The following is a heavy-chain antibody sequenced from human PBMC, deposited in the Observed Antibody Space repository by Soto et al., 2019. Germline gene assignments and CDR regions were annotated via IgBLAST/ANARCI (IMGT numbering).Heavy chain of an antibody. CDR1: GYTFTTYY. J-gene: IGHJ4*02. Sequence: QVQLVQSGAEVKRPGASVKVSCKASGYTFTTYYMHWVRQAPGQGLEWLGIINPNGGSTTYAQKFQVTVIMTRHTSRSTVYLELSSLRSEVTSVYYCARSGYCSGGTCFHGNCDYWGQGTLVTVAA. CDR2: INPNGGST. V-gene: IGHV1-46*03. CDR3: ARSGYCSGGTCFHGNCDY. D-gene: IGHD2-15*01.